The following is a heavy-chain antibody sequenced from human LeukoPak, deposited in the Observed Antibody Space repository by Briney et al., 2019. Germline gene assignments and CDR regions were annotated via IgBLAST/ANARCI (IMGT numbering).Heavy chain of an antibody. D-gene: IGHD2-2*01. CDR2: ISSSSSYI. J-gene: IGHJ6*04. CDR3: ARNAAVVVPAAMGYYYGMDV. CDR1: GFTCSSYS. Sequence: GGSLRLSCAASGFTCSSYSMNWVRQATGKGLEWVSSISSSSSYIYYADSVKGRFTISTDNAKNSLYLQMNSLRAEDTAVYYCARNAAVVVPAAMGYYYGMDVWGKGTTVTVSS. V-gene: IGHV3-21*01.